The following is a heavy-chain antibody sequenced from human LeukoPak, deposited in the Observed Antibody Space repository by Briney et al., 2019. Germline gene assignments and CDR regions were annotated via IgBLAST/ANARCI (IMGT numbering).Heavy chain of an antibody. Sequence: ASVKVSCKASGYSFTSYYLHWVRQAPGQGLEWMGIINPKGGTTTYAQQFQGRVTMTRDTSTSTAYMELSSLTSEDTAVYYCARTTDFDYWGQGTLVIVSS. CDR3: ARTTDFDY. J-gene: IGHJ4*02. CDR2: INPKGGTT. CDR1: GYSFTSYY. V-gene: IGHV1-46*01. D-gene: IGHD1-1*01.